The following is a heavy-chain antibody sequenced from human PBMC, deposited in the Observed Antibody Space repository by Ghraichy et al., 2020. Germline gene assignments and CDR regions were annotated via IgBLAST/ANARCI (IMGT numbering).Heavy chain of an antibody. Sequence: SETLSLTCTVSGGSISSGGYYWSWIRQHPGKGLEWIGYIYYSGSTYYNPSLKSRVTISVDTSKNQFSLKLSSVTAADTAVYYCARGQPPPIYGDFFMDVWGQGTTVTVSS. CDR2: IYYSGST. V-gene: IGHV4-31*03. J-gene: IGHJ6*02. CDR3: ARGQPPPIYGDFFMDV. D-gene: IGHD4-17*01. CDR1: GGSISSGGYY.